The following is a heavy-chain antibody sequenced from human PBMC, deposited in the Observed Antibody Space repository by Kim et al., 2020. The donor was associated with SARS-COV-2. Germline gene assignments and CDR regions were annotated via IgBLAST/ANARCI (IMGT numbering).Heavy chain of an antibody. CDR2: INPNSGGT. CDR3: ARDLEGYCSSTSCRHGNFDY. D-gene: IGHD2-2*01. Sequence: ASVKVSCKASGYTFTGYYMHWVRQAPGQGLEWMGRINPNSGGTNYAQKFQGRVTMTRDTSISTAYMELSRLRSDDTAVYYCARDLEGYCSSTSCRHGNFDYWGQGTLVTVSS. CDR1: GYTFTGYY. J-gene: IGHJ4*02. V-gene: IGHV1-2*06.